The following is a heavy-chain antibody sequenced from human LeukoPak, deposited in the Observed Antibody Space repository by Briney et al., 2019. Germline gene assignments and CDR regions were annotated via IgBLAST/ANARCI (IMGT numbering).Heavy chain of an antibody. CDR2: ITSSAI. J-gene: IGHJ4*02. CDR3: ARRGDY. CDR1: GFTFSSYE. V-gene: IGHV3-48*03. D-gene: IGHD3-16*01. Sequence: GGFLRLSCAASGFTFSSYEMSWVRQAPGKGLEWVSYITSSAIYYADAVKDRFTISRDNAKNSLYLQMNSLSTEDTAIYYCARRGDYWGQGTLVTVSS.